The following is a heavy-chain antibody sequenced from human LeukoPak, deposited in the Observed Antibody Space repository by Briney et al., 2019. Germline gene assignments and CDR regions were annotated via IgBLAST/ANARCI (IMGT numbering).Heavy chain of an antibody. CDR3: ARGPTGTDQLGMDV. CDR2: INHSGST. D-gene: IGHD2-2*01. J-gene: IGHJ6*02. V-gene: IGHV4-34*01. CDR1: GGSFSGYY. Sequence: SETLSLTCAVYGGSFSGYYWSWIRQPPGKGLEWIGEINHSGSTNYNPSLKSRVTISVDTSKSQFSLKLSSVTAADTAVYYCARGPTGTDQLGMDVWGQGTTVTVSS.